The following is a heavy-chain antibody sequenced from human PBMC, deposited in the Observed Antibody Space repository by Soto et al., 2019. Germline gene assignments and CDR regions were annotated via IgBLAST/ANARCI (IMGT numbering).Heavy chain of an antibody. D-gene: IGHD2-15*01. J-gene: IGHJ4*02. Sequence: PSETLSLTCTVSGGSISSSSYYWGWIRQPPGKGLEWIGSIYYSGSTYYNPSLKSRVTISVDTSKNQFSLKLSSVTAADTAVYYCARQLVVAATPWYFDYWGQGTLVTVSS. V-gene: IGHV4-39*01. CDR2: IYYSGST. CDR3: ARQLVVAATPWYFDY. CDR1: GGSISSSSYY.